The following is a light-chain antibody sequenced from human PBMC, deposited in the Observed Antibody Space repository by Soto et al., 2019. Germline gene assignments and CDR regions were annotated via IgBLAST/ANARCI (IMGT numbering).Light chain of an antibody. J-gene: IGLJ1*01. V-gene: IGLV2-11*01. Sequence: QSALTQPRSVSGSPGQSLTISCTGTSSVVGGYNYVSWYQQHPGKAPKLMIYDVTKRPSGVSNRFSGSKSGNTASLTISGLQAEDEADYYCSSYTRTSTYVFGAGTKVTVL. CDR3: SSYTRTSTYV. CDR1: SSVVGGYNY. CDR2: DVT.